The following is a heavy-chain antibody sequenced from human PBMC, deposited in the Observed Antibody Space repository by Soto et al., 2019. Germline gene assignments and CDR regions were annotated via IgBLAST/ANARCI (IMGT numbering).Heavy chain of an antibody. CDR2: IFHDGTA. CDR1: GVSISSGNW. D-gene: IGHD3-16*01. V-gene: IGHV4-4*02. CDR3: ARLVYDTRLNYLYFDF. Sequence: PSETLSLTCAVAGVSISSGNWWTWVRQSPRKGLGYIGEIFHDGTANYYSSFGRRVAMSVDKSKNQFSLRLTSVTAADTAIYYCARLVYDTRLNYLYFDFWGQGALVTVSS. J-gene: IGHJ4*02.